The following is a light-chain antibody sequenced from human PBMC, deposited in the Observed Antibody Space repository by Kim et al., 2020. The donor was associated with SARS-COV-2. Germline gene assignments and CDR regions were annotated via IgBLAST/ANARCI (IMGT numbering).Light chain of an antibody. CDR1: NIGSKN. V-gene: IGLV3-9*01. CDR3: QVWDSSTYV. J-gene: IGLJ1*01. CDR2: RDS. Sequence: SEALGQTARITCGGNNIGSKNVHWYQQKPGQAPVLVIYRDSNRPSGIPERFSGSNSGNTATLTISRAQAGDEADYYCQVWDSSTYVFGTGTKVTVL.